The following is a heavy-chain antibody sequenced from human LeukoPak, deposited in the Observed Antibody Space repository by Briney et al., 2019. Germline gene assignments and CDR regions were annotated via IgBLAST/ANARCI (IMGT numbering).Heavy chain of an antibody. V-gene: IGHV1-69*05. J-gene: IGHJ6*03. CDR2: IIPIFGTA. Sequence: GASVKVSCKASGGTFSSYAISWVRQAPGQGLEWMGGIIPIFGTANYAQKFQGRVTITTDESTSTAYMELSSLRSEDTAVYYCAFAARGYFDWLSVRETPYPYYYYMDVWGKGTTVTVSS. CDR3: AFAARGYFDWLSVRETPYPYYYYMDV. CDR1: GGTFSSYA. D-gene: IGHD3-9*01.